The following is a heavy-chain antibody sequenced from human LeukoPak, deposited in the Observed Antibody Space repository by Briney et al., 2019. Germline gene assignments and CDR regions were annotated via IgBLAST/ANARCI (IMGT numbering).Heavy chain of an antibody. CDR3: AKNRGSYYDAFDI. Sequence: GGSLRLSCAASGFTFSSYSMNWVRQAPGKGLEWVSSISSSSSYIYYADSVKGRFTISRDNAKNSLYLQMNSLRTEDMALYYCAKNRGSYYDAFDIWGQGTMVTVSS. J-gene: IGHJ3*02. V-gene: IGHV3-21*04. CDR2: ISSSSSYI. D-gene: IGHD3-10*01. CDR1: GFTFSSYS.